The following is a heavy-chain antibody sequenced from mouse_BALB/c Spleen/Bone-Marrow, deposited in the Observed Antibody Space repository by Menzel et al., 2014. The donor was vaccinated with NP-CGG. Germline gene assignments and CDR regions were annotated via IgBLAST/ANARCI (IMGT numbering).Heavy chain of an antibody. CDR1: GFTFSDYY. CDR3: TRDGNFAMDY. J-gene: IGHJ4*01. Sequence: EVKAEESGGCLVKLGVTLKLSCVLSGFTFSDYYMYWVRQNPENRLEWVTTINYGGSYCYYPDSAKRRFTISRDNAKNNLYLQMSSQKSEDRGMYYCTRDGNFAMDYWGQGTSVTVSS. V-gene: IGHV5-4*02. CDR2: INYGGSYC. D-gene: IGHD2-1*01.